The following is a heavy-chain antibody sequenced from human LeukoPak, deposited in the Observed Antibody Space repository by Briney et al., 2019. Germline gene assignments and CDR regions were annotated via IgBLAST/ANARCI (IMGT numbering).Heavy chain of an antibody. V-gene: IGHV4-39*07. CDR1: GGSISSSSYY. CDR3: ARDPVAGYFDY. CDR2: IYYSGST. J-gene: IGHJ4*02. Sequence: SETLSLTCTVSGGSISSSSYYWGWIRQPPGKGLEWIGSIYYSGSTYYNPSLKSRVTISVDKSKNQFSLKLSSVTAADTAVYYCARDPVAGYFDYWGQGTLVTVSS. D-gene: IGHD6-19*01.